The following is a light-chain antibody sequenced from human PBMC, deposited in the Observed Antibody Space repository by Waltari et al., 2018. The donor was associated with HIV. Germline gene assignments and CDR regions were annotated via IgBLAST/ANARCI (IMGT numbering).Light chain of an antibody. V-gene: IGLV1-47*01. CDR3: VTWADRSSGPVV. J-gene: IGLJ2*01. CDR1: SSKIGNNY. CDR2: RIN. Sequence: QSVLTQPPSASGTPGQRITISCSGSSSKIGNNYVHWYQHLPGTAPKLLISRINQRASGVPDRFSGSKSGTSASLAISGLRSEDEADYYCVTWADRSSGPVVFDGGTKVTVL.